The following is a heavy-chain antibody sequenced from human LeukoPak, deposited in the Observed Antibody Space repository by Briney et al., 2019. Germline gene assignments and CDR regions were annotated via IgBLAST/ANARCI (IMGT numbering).Heavy chain of an antibody. CDR2: ISGSGGST. CDR3: AKGRITMVRGVTD. D-gene: IGHD3-10*01. V-gene: IGHV3-23*01. CDR1: GFTFSSSA. J-gene: IGHJ4*02. Sequence: GGSLRLSCAASGFTFSSSAMGWVRQAPGKGLEWVSGISGSGGSTYYADSVKGRFTISRDNSKNTLYLEMNSLRAEDTAVYYYAKGRITMVRGVTDWGQGTLVTVSS.